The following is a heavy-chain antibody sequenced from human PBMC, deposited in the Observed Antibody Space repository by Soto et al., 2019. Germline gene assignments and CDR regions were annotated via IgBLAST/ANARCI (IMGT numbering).Heavy chain of an antibody. CDR1: GGSISSSSYY. J-gene: IGHJ6*04. Sequence: SETPSLTCTVSGGSISSSSYYWGWIRQPPGKGLEWIGSIYYSGSTYYNPSLKSRVTISVDTSKNQFSLKLSSVTAADTAVYYCAGRGYSSGWYFDYWGQGTLVTVSSGKVSTGESLKISCKASVYYYYYGMDVWGEGTTVTVSS. V-gene: IGHV4-39*01. CDR3: AGRGYSSGWYFDYWGQGTLVTVSSGKVSTGESLKISCKASVYYYYYGMDV. CDR2: IYYSGST. D-gene: IGHD6-19*01.